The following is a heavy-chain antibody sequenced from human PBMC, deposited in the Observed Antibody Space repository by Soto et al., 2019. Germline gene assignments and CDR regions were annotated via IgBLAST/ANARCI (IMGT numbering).Heavy chain of an antibody. CDR1: GGTFSSYA. Sequence: QVQLVQSGAEVKKPGSSVKVSCKASGGTFSSYAISWVRQATGQGLVWMGGIIPIFGTANYAQKFQGRVTISADEDTSTAYMELSSLRSEETSMYYCARGLITGTTREFDYWGQETLVTVSS. V-gene: IGHV1-69*12. D-gene: IGHD1-7*01. J-gene: IGHJ4*02. CDR2: IIPIFGTA. CDR3: ARGLITGTTREFDY.